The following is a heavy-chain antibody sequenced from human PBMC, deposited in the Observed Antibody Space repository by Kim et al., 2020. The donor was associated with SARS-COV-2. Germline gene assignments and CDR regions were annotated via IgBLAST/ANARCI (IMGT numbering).Heavy chain of an antibody. D-gene: IGHD1-26*01. Sequence: ASVKVSCKVSGYTLTELSRHWVRQAPGKGLEWMGGFDPEDGETIYAQKFQGRVTMTEDTSTDTAYMELSSLRSEDTAVYYCATTPAIVGATFFYYWGQGTLVTVSS. V-gene: IGHV1-24*01. CDR1: GYTLTELS. CDR2: FDPEDGET. CDR3: ATTPAIVGATFFYY. J-gene: IGHJ4*02.